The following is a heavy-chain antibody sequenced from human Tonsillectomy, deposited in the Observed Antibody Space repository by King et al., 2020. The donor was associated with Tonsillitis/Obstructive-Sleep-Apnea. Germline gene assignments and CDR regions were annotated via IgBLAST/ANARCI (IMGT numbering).Heavy chain of an antibody. D-gene: IGHD2-8*01. CDR3: ARQGYCSNGVCFTGKWFDP. J-gene: IGHJ5*02. V-gene: IGHV4-59*08. CDR2: IYYIGNT. Sequence: VQLQESGPGLVKPSETLSLTCTVSGGSIRSYYWSWIRQPPGKGLEWIGYIYYIGNTNYNPSLKSRVIISIDTSKSQFSLKLSAVTAADTAVYYCARQGYCSNGVCFTGKWFDPWGQGTLVTVSS. CDR1: GGSIRSYY.